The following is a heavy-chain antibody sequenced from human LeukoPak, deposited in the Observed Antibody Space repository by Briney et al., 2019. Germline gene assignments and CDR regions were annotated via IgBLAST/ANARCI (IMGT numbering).Heavy chain of an antibody. Sequence: SETLSLTCAVYGGSFSGYYWSWIRQPPGKGPEWIGEINHSGSTNYNPSLKSRVTISVDTSKNQFSLKLSSVTAADTAVYYCARAPDSREGMDVWGQGTTVTVSS. CDR3: ARAPDSREGMDV. J-gene: IGHJ6*02. CDR2: INHSGST. CDR1: GGSFSGYY. D-gene: IGHD3-22*01. V-gene: IGHV4-34*01.